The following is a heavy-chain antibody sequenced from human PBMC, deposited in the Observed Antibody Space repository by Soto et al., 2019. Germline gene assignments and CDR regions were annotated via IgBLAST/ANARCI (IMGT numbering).Heavy chain of an antibody. D-gene: IGHD2-15*01. CDR1: GGSISSTSYY. J-gene: IGHJ4*02. V-gene: IGHV4-39*01. CDR3: ARLQFCTDGNCYGRTDS. Sequence: SSGTLSLTRTFSGGSISSTSYYWGWVRQPPGKGMEWIGSLFYSGGTYYNPPLQSRVTISVDSSKNQLSLNLKSVTAADTAIYYCARLQFCTDGNCYGRTDSWGQGTLVTVSS. CDR2: LFYSGGT.